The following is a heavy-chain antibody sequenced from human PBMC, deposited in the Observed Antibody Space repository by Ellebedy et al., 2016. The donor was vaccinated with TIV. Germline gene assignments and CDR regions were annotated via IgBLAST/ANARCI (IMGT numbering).Heavy chain of an antibody. CDR1: GGTFSSYT. CDR2: IIPIFRTT. V-gene: IGHV1-69*13. D-gene: IGHD3-10*01. J-gene: IGHJ6*02. CDR3: VARDDYHYGMDV. Sequence: SVKVSCKASGGTFSSYTISWVRQAPGQGLEWMGGIIPIFRTTNYAQKFQGKAALSADDSTRTAHLELSSLRSEDTAVYFCVARDDYHYGMDVWGQGTTVTVSS.